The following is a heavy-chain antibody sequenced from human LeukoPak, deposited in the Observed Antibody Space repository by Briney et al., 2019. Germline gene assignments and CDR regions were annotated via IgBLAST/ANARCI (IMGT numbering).Heavy chain of an antibody. J-gene: IGHJ3*02. V-gene: IGHV4-39*01. CDR3: ASSMVRGGDNAFDI. CDR1: GGSISSSSYY. CDR2: IYYSGST. D-gene: IGHD3-10*01. Sequence: SETLSLTGTVSGGSISSSSYYWGWIRQPPGKGLEWIGSIYYSGSTYYNPSLKSRVTISVDTSKNQFSLKLSSVTAADTAVYYCASSMVRGGDNAFDIWGQGTMVTVSS.